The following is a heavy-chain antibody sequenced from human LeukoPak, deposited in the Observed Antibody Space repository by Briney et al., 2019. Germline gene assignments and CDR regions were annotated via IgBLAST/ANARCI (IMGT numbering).Heavy chain of an antibody. CDR1: GFTFSSYS. CDR3: AREGPLAVAGTGFDY. J-gene: IGHJ4*02. V-gene: IGHV3-21*01. CDR2: ISSSSSYV. Sequence: GGSLRLSCAASGFTFSSYSMNWVRQAPGKGLEWVSSISSSSSYVYYADSVKGRFTISRDNAKNSLYLQMNSLRAEDTAVYYCAREGPLAVAGTGFDYWGQGTLVTVSS. D-gene: IGHD6-19*01.